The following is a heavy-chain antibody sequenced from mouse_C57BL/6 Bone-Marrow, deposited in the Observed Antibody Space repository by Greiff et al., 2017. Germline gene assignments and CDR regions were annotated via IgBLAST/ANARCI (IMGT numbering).Heavy chain of an antibody. CDR1: GYTFTSYW. V-gene: IGHV1-61*01. CDR3: ARYGVTTVVPFAY. CDR2: IYPSDSET. J-gene: IGHJ3*01. D-gene: IGHD1-1*01. Sequence: QVHVKQPGAELVRPGSSVKLSCKASGYTFTSYWMDWVKQRPGQGLEWIGNIYPSDSETHYNQKFKDKATLTVDKSSSTAYMQLSSLTSEDSAVYYCARYGVTTVVPFAYWGQGTLLTVSA.